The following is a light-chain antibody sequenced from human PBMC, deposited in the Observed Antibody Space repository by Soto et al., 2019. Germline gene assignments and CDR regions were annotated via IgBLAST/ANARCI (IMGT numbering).Light chain of an antibody. CDR3: QHYDSARWT. CDR1: QSISSTY. J-gene: IGKJ1*01. V-gene: IGKV3-20*01. Sequence: EIVSTQSPGTLSLSPGERATLSCRASQSISSTYLTWYHQRPGQAPRLLIYDASRRATGIPDRFSGSGSGTDFSLTISRLEPEDFAVYYCQHYDSARWTFGLGTKVDIK. CDR2: DAS.